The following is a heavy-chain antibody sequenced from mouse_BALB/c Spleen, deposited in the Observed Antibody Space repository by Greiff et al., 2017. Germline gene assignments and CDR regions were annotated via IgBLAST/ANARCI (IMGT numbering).Heavy chain of an antibody. Sequence: VHVKQSGPELVKPGASVKISCKASGYSFTGYFMNWVMQSHGKSLEWIGRINPYNGDTFYNQKFKGKATLTVDKSSSTAHMELRSLASEDSAVYYCARDTTAWFAYWGQGTLVTVSA. J-gene: IGHJ3*01. CDR2: INPYNGDT. D-gene: IGHD2-12*01. CDR1: GYSFTGYF. CDR3: ARDTTAWFAY. V-gene: IGHV1-20*02.